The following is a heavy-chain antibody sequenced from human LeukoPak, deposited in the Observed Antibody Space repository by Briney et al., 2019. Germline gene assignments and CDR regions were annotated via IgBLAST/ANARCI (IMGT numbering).Heavy chain of an antibody. CDR1: GGSFSGYY. V-gene: IGHV4-31*11. CDR3: ARWYYDSSGYRYFDY. D-gene: IGHD3-22*01. Sequence: PSETLSLTCAVYGGSFSGYYWSWIRQHPGKGLEWIGYIYYSGSTYYNPSLKSRVTISVDTAKNQFSLKLSSVTAADTAVYYCARWYYDSSGYRYFDYWGQGTLVTVSS. CDR2: IYYSGST. J-gene: IGHJ4*02.